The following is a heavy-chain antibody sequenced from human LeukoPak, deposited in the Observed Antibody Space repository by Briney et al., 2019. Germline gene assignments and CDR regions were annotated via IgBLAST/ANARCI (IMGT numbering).Heavy chain of an antibody. CDR2: IFPSGGEI. J-gene: IGHJ4*02. V-gene: IGHV3-23*01. Sequence: GGSLRLSCAASGFTFSTFAMIWVRQPPGKGLEWVSSIFPSGGEIHYADSVRGRFTISRDNSKSTLSLQMNSLRAEDTAVYYCARDFAVVTPFDYWGQGTLVTVSS. D-gene: IGHD4-23*01. CDR3: ARDFAVVTPFDY. CDR1: GFTFSTFA.